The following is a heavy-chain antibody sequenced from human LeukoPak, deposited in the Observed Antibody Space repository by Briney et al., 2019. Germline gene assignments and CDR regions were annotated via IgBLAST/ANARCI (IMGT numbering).Heavy chain of an antibody. Sequence: GGSLRLSCAASGSTFSSYGMHWVRQAPGKGLEWVAVISYDGSNKYYADSVKGRFTISRDNSKNTLYLQMNSLRAEDTAVYYCAREWLRSRNIFDPWGQGTLVTVSS. V-gene: IGHV3-30*03. CDR1: GSTFSSYG. J-gene: IGHJ5*02. CDR2: ISYDGSNK. CDR3: AREWLRSRNIFDP. D-gene: IGHD5-12*01.